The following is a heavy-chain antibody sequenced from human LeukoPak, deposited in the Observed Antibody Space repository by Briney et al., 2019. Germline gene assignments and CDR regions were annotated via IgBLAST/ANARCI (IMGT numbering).Heavy chain of an antibody. CDR3: ARGRVSAFDI. J-gene: IGHJ3*02. V-gene: IGHV6-1*01. CDR1: GDSVSSNSVA. CDR2: TYYRSKWYI. Sequence: SQTFSLTCAISGDSVSSNSVAWNWIRQSPSRGPEWLGGTYYRSKWYIDYADSVKSRITISPDTSKNQFSLQLNSMTPEDTAIYYCARGRVSAFDIWGQGTMVTVSS. D-gene: IGHD2-8*01.